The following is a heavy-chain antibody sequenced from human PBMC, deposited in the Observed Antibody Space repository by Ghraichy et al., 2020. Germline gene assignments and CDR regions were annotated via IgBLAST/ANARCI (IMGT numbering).Heavy chain of an antibody. Sequence: LSLTCAASGFTVSSSYMTWVRQAPGKGLEWVSVIYSGGTTYYADSMKGRFTISRDNSKNTLYLQMNSLRAEDTAVYYCARGMVGTTAASDYWGQGTLVTVSS. V-gene: IGHV3-53*01. CDR3: ARGMVGTTAASDY. CDR1: GFTVSSSY. CDR2: IYSGGTT. D-gene: IGHD1-26*01. J-gene: IGHJ4*02.